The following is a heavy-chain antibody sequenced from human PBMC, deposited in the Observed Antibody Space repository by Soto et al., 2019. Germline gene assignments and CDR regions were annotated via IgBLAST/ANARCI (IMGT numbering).Heavy chain of an antibody. J-gene: IGHJ6*02. CDR3: ARDVRLFGMDV. V-gene: IGHV3-30-3*01. CDR1: GFTFSSYA. D-gene: IGHD3-10*01. CDR2: ISYDGSNK. Sequence: GGSLKLCCAASGFTFSSYAMHWVRQAPGKGLEWVAVISYDGSNKYYADSVKGRFTISRDNSKNTLYLQMNSLRAEDTAVYYCARDVRLFGMDVWGQGTTVTVSS.